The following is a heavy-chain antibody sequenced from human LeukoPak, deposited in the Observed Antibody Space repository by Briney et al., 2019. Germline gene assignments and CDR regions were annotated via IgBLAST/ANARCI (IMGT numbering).Heavy chain of an antibody. J-gene: IGHJ6*02. V-gene: IGHV3-43*02. CDR1: GFTFDDYA. CDR3: AKGILYDILTGYYPSYGMDV. D-gene: IGHD3-9*01. CDR2: ISGDGGST. Sequence: GGSLRLSCAASGFTFDDYAMHWVRQAPGKGLEWVSLISGDGGSTYYADSVKGRFTISRDNSKNSLYLQMNSLRTEDTALYYCAKGILYDILTGYYPSYGMDVWGQGTTVTVSS.